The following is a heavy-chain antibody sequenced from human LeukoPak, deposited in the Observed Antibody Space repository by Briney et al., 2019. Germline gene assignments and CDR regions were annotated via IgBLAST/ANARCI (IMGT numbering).Heavy chain of an antibody. CDR2: IIPIFGTA. J-gene: IGHJ4*02. D-gene: IGHD3-10*01. CDR3: ARFGPKRGYFDY. Sequence: SVKVSCKASGGTCSSYAISWVRQAPGQGLEWMGGIIPIFGTANYAQKFQGRVTITADESTSTAYMELSSLRSEDTAVYYCARFGPKRGYFDYWGQGTLVTVSS. CDR1: GGTCSSYA. V-gene: IGHV1-69*13.